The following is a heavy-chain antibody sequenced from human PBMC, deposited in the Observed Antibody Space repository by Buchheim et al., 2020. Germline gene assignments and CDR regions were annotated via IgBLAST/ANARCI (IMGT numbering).Heavy chain of an antibody. CDR2: ISYDGSNK. J-gene: IGHJ3*02. D-gene: IGHD3-22*01. V-gene: IGHV3-30-3*01. CDR1: GFTFSSYA. CDR3: ARGDSSGYYSDDALDI. Sequence: QVQLVESGGGVVQPGRSLRLSCAASGFTFSSYAMHWVRQAPGKGLEWVAVISYDGSNKYYADSVKGRFTISRDNSKNTLYLQMNIRRAEDTDVYYCARGDSSGYYSDDALDIWGQGT.